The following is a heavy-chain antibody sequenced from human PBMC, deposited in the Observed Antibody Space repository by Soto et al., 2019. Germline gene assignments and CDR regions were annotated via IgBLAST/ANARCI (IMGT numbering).Heavy chain of an antibody. CDR3: ARDSLRGYGEDDI. Sequence: QVQLVESGGGVVQPGRSLRLSCAASGFTFNSYGMHWVRQAPGKGLEWAAVIWYDGSNKYYADSVKGRFTISRDNSKNTLYLQMNSLRAEDTAVYYCARDSLRGYGEDDIWGQGTMVTVSS. D-gene: IGHD5-18*01. V-gene: IGHV3-33*01. CDR2: IWYDGSNK. J-gene: IGHJ3*02. CDR1: GFTFNSYG.